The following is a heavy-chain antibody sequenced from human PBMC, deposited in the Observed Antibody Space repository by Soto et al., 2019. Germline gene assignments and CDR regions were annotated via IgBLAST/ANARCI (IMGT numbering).Heavy chain of an antibody. CDR3: AGLYQPYYYYYGMDV. CDR2: INSDGSST. D-gene: IGHD2-2*02. V-gene: IGHV3-74*01. J-gene: IGHJ6*02. CDR1: GFTFSSYW. Sequence: GGSLRLSCAASGFTFSSYWMHWVRQAPGKGLVWVSRINSDGSSTSYADSVKGRFTISRDNAKNTLYLQMNSLRAEDTAVYYCAGLYQPYYYYYGMDVWGQGTTVTVSS.